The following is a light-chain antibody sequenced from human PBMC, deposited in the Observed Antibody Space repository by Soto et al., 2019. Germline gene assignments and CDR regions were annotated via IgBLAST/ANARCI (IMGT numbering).Light chain of an antibody. Sequence: QSALTQPASVSGSPGQSITISCTGTSSDVGGYNYVSWYQQHPVKAPKLMIYDVTNRPPGVSDRFSGSKSGNTASLTISGLQAEDEADYYCSSYTSSSTPYVFGTGTKLTVL. CDR3: SSYTSSSTPYV. J-gene: IGLJ1*01. CDR1: SSDVGGYNY. V-gene: IGLV2-14*01. CDR2: DVT.